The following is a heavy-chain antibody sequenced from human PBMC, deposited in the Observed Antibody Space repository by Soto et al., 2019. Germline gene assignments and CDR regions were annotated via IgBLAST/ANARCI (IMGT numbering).Heavy chain of an antibody. CDR1: GGSISSGGYS. CDR3: ARGGWSLDY. CDR2: IYHSGST. J-gene: IGHJ4*02. V-gene: IGHV4-30-2*01. D-gene: IGHD2-15*01. Sequence: SETLSLTCAVSGGSISSGGYSWSWIRQPPGKGLEWIGYIYHSGSTYYNPSLKSRVTISVDRPKNQFSLKLSSVTAADTAVYYCARGGWSLDYWGQGMLVTVSS.